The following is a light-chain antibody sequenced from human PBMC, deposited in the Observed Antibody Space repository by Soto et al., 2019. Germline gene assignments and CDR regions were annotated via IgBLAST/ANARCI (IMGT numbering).Light chain of an antibody. J-gene: IGLJ1*01. Sequence: QSVLTQPRPVSGSPGQSVTISCTGTSSDVGGYNYVSWYQQYPGKAPRVMMYDVRTRPSGVPDRFSGSKSGNTASLTISGLQAEDEADYYCCSYAGSYTFVFGTGTKLTVL. V-gene: IGLV2-11*01. CDR3: CSYAGSYTFV. CDR1: SSDVGGYNY. CDR2: DVR.